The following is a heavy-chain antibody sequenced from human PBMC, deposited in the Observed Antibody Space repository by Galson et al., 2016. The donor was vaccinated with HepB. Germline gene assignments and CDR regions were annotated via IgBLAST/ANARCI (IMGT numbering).Heavy chain of an antibody. CDR3: AKERRLAVPGLDH. J-gene: IGHJ4*02. CDR1: GFTFSSYP. CDR2: ISGVDGTT. V-gene: IGHV3-23*01. D-gene: IGHD6-19*01. Sequence: LRLSCAASGFTFSSYPLTWVRQAPGKGLEWISTISGVDGTTYYADSVEGRFTISRDNSKNTLYLQMNSLTVEDTAVYYCAKERRLAVPGLDHWGQGALLTVSS.